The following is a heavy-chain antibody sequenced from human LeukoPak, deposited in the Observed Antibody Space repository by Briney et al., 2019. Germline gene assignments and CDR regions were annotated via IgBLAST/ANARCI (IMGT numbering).Heavy chain of an antibody. J-gene: IGHJ4*02. CDR1: GGFFSGYY. Sequence: SETLSLTCAVYGGFFSGYYWSWIRQPPGKGLEWIGAINHRGSTNYNPSLKSRVTISVDTSKIQFSLKLSSVTAADTAVYYCARSPPRYYDFWSGYPHVYYFDYWGQGTLVTVSS. D-gene: IGHD3-3*01. CDR2: INHRGST. CDR3: ARSPPRYYDFWSGYPHVYYFDY. V-gene: IGHV4-34*01.